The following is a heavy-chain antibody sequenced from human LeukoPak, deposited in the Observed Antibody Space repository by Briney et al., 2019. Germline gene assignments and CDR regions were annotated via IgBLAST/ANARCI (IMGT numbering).Heavy chain of an antibody. CDR2: INHSGST. V-gene: IGHV4-34*01. CDR1: GGSFSGYY. D-gene: IGHD4-11*01. Sequence: SETLSLTCAVHGGSFSGYYWSWIRQPPGKGLEWIGEINHSGSTNYNPSLKSRVTISVDTSKNQFSLKLSSVTAADTAVYYCARATVTTPYNWFDPWGQGTLVTVSS. J-gene: IGHJ5*02. CDR3: ARATVTTPYNWFDP.